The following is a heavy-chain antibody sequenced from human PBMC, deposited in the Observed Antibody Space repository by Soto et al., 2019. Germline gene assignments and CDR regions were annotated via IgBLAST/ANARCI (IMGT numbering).Heavy chain of an antibody. CDR3: ANLDYGDYTVDY. CDR1: GGSISSSSYY. CDR2: IYYSGST. Sequence: SETLSLTCTVSGGSISSSSYYWGWIRQPPGKGLEWIGSIYYSGSTYYNPSLKSRVTISVDTSKNQFSLKLSSVTAADTAVYYCANLDYGDYTVDYWGQGTLVTVSS. D-gene: IGHD4-17*01. J-gene: IGHJ4*02. V-gene: IGHV4-39*01.